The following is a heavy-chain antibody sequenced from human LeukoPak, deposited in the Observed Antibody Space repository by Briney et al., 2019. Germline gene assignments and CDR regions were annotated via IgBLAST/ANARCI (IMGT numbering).Heavy chain of an antibody. V-gene: IGHV1-69*05. Sequence: SVKVSCTASGGTFSSYAISWVRQAPGQGLEWMGGIIPIFGTANYAQKFQGRVTMTRNTSISTAYMELSSLRSEGTAVYYCARGRRWLQYEFDYWGQGTLVTVSS. CDR3: ARGRRWLQYEFDY. J-gene: IGHJ4*02. CDR1: GGTFSSYA. CDR2: IIPIFGTA. D-gene: IGHD5-24*01.